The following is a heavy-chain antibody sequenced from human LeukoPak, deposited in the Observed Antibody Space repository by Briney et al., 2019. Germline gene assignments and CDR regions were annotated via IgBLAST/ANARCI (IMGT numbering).Heavy chain of an antibody. CDR1: GFTLSSYA. CDR3: AREGVWASIAARPDY. V-gene: IGHV3-30-3*01. D-gene: IGHD6-6*01. Sequence: GRSLRLSCAASGFTLSSYAMHWVCQARGKGLEWVAVISYDGSKKYYADSVKGRFTISRDNSKNTLYLQMNSLRAEDTAVYYCAREGVWASIAARPDYWGQGTLVTVSS. CDR2: ISYDGSKK. J-gene: IGHJ4*02.